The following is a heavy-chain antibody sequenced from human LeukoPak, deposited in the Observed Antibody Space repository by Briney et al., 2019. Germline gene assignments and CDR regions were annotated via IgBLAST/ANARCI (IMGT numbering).Heavy chain of an antibody. CDR2: IHFSGST. CDR3: ARGGNRFGGFYFDY. D-gene: IGHD3-10*01. V-gene: IGHV4-31*03. J-gene: IGHJ4*02. Sequence: SETLSLTCTVSADSISSSGHYWTWIRQHPGKGPETIGVIHFSGSTNHNPSLKSRVAISVDASKDQFSLRLSAVTSADTAVYYCARGGNRFGGFYFDYWGQGILVTVSS. CDR1: ADSISSSGHY.